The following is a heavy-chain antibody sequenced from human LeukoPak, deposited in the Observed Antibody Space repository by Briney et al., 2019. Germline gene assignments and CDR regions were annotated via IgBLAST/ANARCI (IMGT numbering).Heavy chain of an antibody. CDR3: ARGNYDFWSGYSLALGGDWFDP. CDR1: GGTFSSYA. CDR2: IIPIFGTA. D-gene: IGHD3-3*01. J-gene: IGHJ5*02. V-gene: IGHV1-69*13. Sequence: PSVKLSCKASGGTFSSYAISWVRQAPGQGLEWMGGIIPIFGTANYAQKFQGRVTITADESTSTAYMELSSLRSEDTAVYYCARGNYDFWSGYSLALGGDWFDPWGQGTLVTVSS.